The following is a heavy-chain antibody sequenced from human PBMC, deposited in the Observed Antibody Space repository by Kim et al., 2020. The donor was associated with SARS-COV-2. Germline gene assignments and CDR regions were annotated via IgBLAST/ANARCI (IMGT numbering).Heavy chain of an antibody. J-gene: IGHJ3*02. CDR3: ARGPYGSGSPYSAFDI. V-gene: IGHV3-7*04. Sequence: SVKGRFTISRDNAKNSLYLQMNSLRAEDTAVYYCARGPYGSGSPYSAFDIWGQGTMVTVSS. D-gene: IGHD3-10*01.